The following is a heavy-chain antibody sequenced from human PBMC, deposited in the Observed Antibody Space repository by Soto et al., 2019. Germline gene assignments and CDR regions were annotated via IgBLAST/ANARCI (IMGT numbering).Heavy chain of an antibody. D-gene: IGHD2-2*01. CDR1: GGTFNTYT. Sequence: QVHLIQSGAEVKKPGSSVKVSCKAAGGTFNTYTLIWVRQAPGHGLEWMGRIIPMVTVTNSAQKFQGRLTLTADESTGTAFMELTSLRSDDTAVYYCSIGSWSAETFDVWGQGTMVTVSS. CDR2: IIPMVTVT. CDR3: SIGSWSAETFDV. J-gene: IGHJ3*01. V-gene: IGHV1-69*02.